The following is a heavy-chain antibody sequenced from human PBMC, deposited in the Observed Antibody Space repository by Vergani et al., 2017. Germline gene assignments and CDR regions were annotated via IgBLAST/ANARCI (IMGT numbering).Heavy chain of an antibody. CDR2: IRYDGSNK. CDR3: AKDDLSYSSGYFDY. V-gene: IGHV3-30*02. CDR1: GFTFSSYG. Sequence: QVQLVESGGGVVQPGGSLRLSCAASGFTFSSYGMHWVRPAPGKGLEWVAFIRYDGSNKYYAASVKGRFTISRDNSKNTLYLHMNSLRAEDTAVYYCAKDDLSYSSGYFDYWGQGTLVTVSS. D-gene: IGHD3-22*01. J-gene: IGHJ4*02.